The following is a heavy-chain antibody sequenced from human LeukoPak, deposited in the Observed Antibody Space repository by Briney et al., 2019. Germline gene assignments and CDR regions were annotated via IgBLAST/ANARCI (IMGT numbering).Heavy chain of an antibody. CDR3: VTEGRTGSYYLY. J-gene: IGHJ4*01. CDR2: ITNDGGRT. Sequence: PPGGSLRLSCSASGFTFSTYPMHWVRRAPVKGLQYVSAITNDGGRTFYADSVRGRFTISRDNSRNTLYLQMTSLRPEDTAVYYCVTEGRTGSYYLYWGQGTLVTVSS. D-gene: IGHD1-26*01. CDR1: GFTFSTYP. V-gene: IGHV3-64D*09.